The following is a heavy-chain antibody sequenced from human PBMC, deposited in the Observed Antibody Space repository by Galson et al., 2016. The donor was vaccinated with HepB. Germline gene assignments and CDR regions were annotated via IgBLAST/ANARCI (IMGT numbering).Heavy chain of an antibody. Sequence: SVKVSCKASGYTFTGYYMHWVRQAPGQGLEWMGRINPSSGGTNYAQKFQGRVTLTRDTSISTAYMELNRLRSDDTAVYYCARDEDFWSGSTPLYYYLGLDVWGQGTTVTVSS. D-gene: IGHD3-3*01. J-gene: IGHJ6*02. CDR2: INPSSGGT. V-gene: IGHV1-2*06. CDR3: ARDEDFWSGSTPLYYYLGLDV. CDR1: GYTFTGYY.